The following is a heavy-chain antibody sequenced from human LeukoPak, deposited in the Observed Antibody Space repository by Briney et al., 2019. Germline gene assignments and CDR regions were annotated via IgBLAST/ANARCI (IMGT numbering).Heavy chain of an antibody. J-gene: IGHJ6*02. CDR2: INHSGST. D-gene: IGHD3-10*01. CDR1: GGSFSGYY. CDR3: ARFPYYGSGSYTQYYYYYGMDV. Sequence: SETLSLACAVYGGSFSGYYWSWIRQPPGKGLEWIGEINHSGSTNYNPSLKSRVTISVDTSKNQFSLKLSSVTAADTAVYYCARFPYYGSGSYTQYYYYYGMDVWGQGTTVTVSS. V-gene: IGHV4-34*01.